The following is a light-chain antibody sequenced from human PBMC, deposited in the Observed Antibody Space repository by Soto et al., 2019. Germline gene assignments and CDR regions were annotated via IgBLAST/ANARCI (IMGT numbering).Light chain of an antibody. J-gene: IGLJ1*01. CDR1: SSDVGGYNY. CDR2: EVS. CDR3: SSFAGSNNRYV. Sequence: QAVVTQPPSESGSPGQSVTISCTGTSSDVGGYNYVSWYQQHPGKAPKLIIYEVSKRPSGVPDRFSGSKSGNTASLTVSGLQADDEADYYCSSFAGSNNRYVFGTGTKVTVL. V-gene: IGLV2-8*01.